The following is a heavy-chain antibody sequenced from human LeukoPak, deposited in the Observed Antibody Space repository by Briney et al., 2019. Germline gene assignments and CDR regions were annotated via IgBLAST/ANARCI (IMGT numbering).Heavy chain of an antibody. D-gene: IGHD1-26*01. J-gene: IGHJ4*02. CDR1: GGSFTSYP. Sequence: SVKVSCKASGGSFTSYPISWVRQAPGQGLEWMGGILPVFGTPDYARGFQGRVTISADDSTSTAYMELSSLRSEDTAVYYCARERGTSGSYYYYWGQGTLVTVSS. CDR3: ARERGTSGSYYYY. CDR2: ILPVFGTP. V-gene: IGHV1-69*13.